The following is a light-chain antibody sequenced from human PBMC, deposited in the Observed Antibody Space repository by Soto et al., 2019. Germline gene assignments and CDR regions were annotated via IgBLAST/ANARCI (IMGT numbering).Light chain of an antibody. J-gene: IGKJ5*01. CDR1: QSVDNN. CDR3: QQYNDRPPIT. V-gene: IGKV3-15*01. Sequence: EIVMTQSPVTLSASPGPIATLSGXXSQSVDNNVAWYQQKPGQAPRLLIVGSFARATGIPARFSGSGSGSEFTLTISGLQSEDFAVYYCQQYNDRPPITFGQGTRLEI. CDR2: GSF.